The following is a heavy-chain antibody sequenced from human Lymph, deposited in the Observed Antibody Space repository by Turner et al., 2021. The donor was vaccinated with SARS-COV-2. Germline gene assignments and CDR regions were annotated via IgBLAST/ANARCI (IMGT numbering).Heavy chain of an antibody. CDR3: AKGVRGAMIVVVIPYFDY. J-gene: IGHJ4*02. CDR1: GFTFSSYA. CDR2: ISGSGGDT. D-gene: IGHD3-22*01. V-gene: IGHV3-23*01. Sequence: EVQLLESGGGLVQPGGSLRLSCAASGFTFSSYAMSWVRQAPGKGLEWVSAISGSGGDTYYADSVKGRFTISRDNSKNTLYLQMNSLRAEDTAVYYCAKGVRGAMIVVVIPYFDYWGQGTLVTVSP.